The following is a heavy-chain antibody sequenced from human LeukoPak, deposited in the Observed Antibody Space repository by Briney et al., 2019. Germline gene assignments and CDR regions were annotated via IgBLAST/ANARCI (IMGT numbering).Heavy chain of an antibody. CDR2: INSDGSSP. CDR1: GFTFSSYW. CDR3: ARVRDGDNYMDYFDY. D-gene: IGHD5-24*01. J-gene: IGHJ4*02. V-gene: IGHV3-74*01. Sequence: PGGSLRLSCAASGFTFSSYWMHWVRQAPGKGLVWVSRINSDGSSPSYADSVKGRFTISRDNAKNTLYLQMNSLRAEDTAVYYCARVRDGDNYMDYFDYWGQGTLVTVSS.